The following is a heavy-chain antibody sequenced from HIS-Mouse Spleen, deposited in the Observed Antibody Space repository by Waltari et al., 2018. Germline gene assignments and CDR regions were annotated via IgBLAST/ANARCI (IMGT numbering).Heavy chain of an antibody. CDR2: IDWDDEK. D-gene: IGHD6-19*01. CDR1: GFSLSTSGMC. Sequence: QVTLRESGPALVKPTQTLTLTCTFSGFSLSTSGMCVSWIRQPPGKDLEWLARIDWDDEKYYSTSLKTRLTISKDTSKNQVVLTMTNMDPVDTATYYCARIAEGYSSGWYAFDYWGQGTLVTVSS. CDR3: ARIAEGYSSGWYAFDY. J-gene: IGHJ4*02. V-gene: IGHV2-70*15.